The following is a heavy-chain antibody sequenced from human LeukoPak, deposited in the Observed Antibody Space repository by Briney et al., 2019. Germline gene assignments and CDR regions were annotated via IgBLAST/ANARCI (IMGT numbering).Heavy chain of an antibody. CDR3: ARTVPKCSGGSCYSGEI. V-gene: IGHV1-69*06. D-gene: IGHD2-15*01. Sequence: SVKVSCKASGGTFSSYAISWVRQAPGQGLEWMGGIIPIFGTANYAQKFQGRVTITADKSTSTAYMELSSLRSEDTAVYYCARTVPKCSGGSCYSGEIWGQGTLVTVSS. CDR1: GGTFSSYA. J-gene: IGHJ4*02. CDR2: IIPIFGTA.